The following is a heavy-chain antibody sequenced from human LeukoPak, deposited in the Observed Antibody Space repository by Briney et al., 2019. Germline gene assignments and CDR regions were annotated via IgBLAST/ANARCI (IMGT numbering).Heavy chain of an antibody. CDR3: ARARGGHDRDYFDY. D-gene: IGHD1-1*01. Sequence: GGSLRLSCAASGLIFSSYGMTWVRQAPVKGLEWVATVWYDGTTQEYADSVKGRFTISRDNSNDTLYLQMNSLKVADTAIYYCARARGGHDRDYFDYWGQGTLVTVSS. CDR1: GLIFSSYG. J-gene: IGHJ4*02. V-gene: IGHV3-33*01. CDR2: VWYDGTTQ.